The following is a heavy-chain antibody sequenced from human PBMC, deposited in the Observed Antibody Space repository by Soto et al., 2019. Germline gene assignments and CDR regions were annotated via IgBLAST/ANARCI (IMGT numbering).Heavy chain of an antibody. D-gene: IGHD2-2*01. J-gene: IGHJ3*02. CDR2: ISHSGTT. CDR1: GGSFSGYY. V-gene: IGHV4-34*01. Sequence: QVQLQQWGAGLLKPSETLSLTCAVYGGSFSGYYWTWIRQTPGKGLEWIGEISHSGTTNYKPSLKSRVTISADPSKKQFSLNLTSVTAADSGVYYCARGECSSNYCFTRWALDIWGQGTVVTVSS. CDR3: ARGECSSNYCFTRWALDI.